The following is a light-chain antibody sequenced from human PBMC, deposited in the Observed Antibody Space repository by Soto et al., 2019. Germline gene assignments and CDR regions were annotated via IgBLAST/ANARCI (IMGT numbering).Light chain of an antibody. V-gene: IGKV1-5*03. CDR1: QIISRW. Sequence: DIQMTQSPSSLSASVGDRVTITCRASQIISRWLAWYQQRPGKAPKLLNYKASSLESGVPSRFSGSGSGKEFILTISSLQPDDFATYYCQQYDSYSWTFDQGTKVDIK. J-gene: IGKJ1*01. CDR2: KAS. CDR3: QQYDSYSWT.